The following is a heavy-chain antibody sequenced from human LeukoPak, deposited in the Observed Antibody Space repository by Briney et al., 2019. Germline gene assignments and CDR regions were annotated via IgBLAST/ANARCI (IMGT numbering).Heavy chain of an antibody. V-gene: IGHV4-34*01. CDR1: GGSFSGYY. CDR3: ARDGRGGSWYAFGYYYYYGMVV. Sequence: PSETLSLTCAVYGGSFSGYYWSWIRQPPGKGLEWIGEINHSGSTNYNPSLKSRVTISVDTSKNQFSLKLSSVTAADTAVYYCARDGRGGSWYAFGYYYYYGMVVWGQGTTVTVSS. CDR2: INHSGST. D-gene: IGHD2-2*01. J-gene: IGHJ6*02.